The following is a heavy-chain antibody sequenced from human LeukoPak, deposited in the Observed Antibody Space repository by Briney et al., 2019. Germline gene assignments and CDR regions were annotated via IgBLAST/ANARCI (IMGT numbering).Heavy chain of an antibody. CDR2: IWSDGSET. Sequence: PGRSLRLSCAASGFTFSIYGMQWVRQAPGKGLEWVALIWSDGSETYYADSVKGRFTISRDNSKNTLYLQMNGLRAEDTAVYYCARRYCGSTGCYMGYDYYGMDVWGQGTTVTVSS. J-gene: IGHJ6*02. V-gene: IGHV3-33*01. CDR1: GFTFSIYG. CDR3: ARRYCGSTGCYMGYDYYGMDV. D-gene: IGHD2-2*02.